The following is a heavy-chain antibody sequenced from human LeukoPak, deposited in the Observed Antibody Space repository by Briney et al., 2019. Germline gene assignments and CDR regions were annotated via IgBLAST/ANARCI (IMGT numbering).Heavy chain of an antibody. Sequence: GASVKVSCKASGYTFTSYGISWVRQAPGQGLEWMGWIGAYNGNTNYAQKLQGRVTMTTDTSTSTAYMELRSLRSDDTAVYYCARWRGYCSGGSCPGFDYWGQGTLVTVSS. CDR2: IGAYNGNT. CDR1: GYTFTSYG. D-gene: IGHD2-15*01. J-gene: IGHJ4*02. V-gene: IGHV1-18*01. CDR3: ARWRGYCSGGSCPGFDY.